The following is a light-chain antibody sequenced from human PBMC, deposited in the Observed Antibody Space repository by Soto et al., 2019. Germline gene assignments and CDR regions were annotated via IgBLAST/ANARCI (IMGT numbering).Light chain of an antibody. J-gene: IGKJ1*01. CDR2: WAS. CDR3: QQYYSTPPT. CDR1: QSVLYSSNNKNY. V-gene: IGKV4-1*01. Sequence: DIVMTQSPDSLAVSLGERATINCKSSQSVLYSSNNKNYLAWYQQKPGQTPKLLIYWASTRESGVPDRFSGRGSRTDFTLTISSLQAEDVAVYYCQQYYSTPPTFGQGTKVEIK.